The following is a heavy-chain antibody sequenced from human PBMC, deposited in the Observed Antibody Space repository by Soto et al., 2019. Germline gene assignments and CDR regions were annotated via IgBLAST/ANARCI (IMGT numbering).Heavy chain of an antibody. Sequence: GESLKISCKGSGYSFISYWISWVRQMPGKGLEWMGRIDPSDSYSNYSPSFQGHVTLSADKSISTAYLQWSSLKASDTAIYYCARDGSSFYGMDVWGQGTTVTVSS. CDR1: GYSFISYW. D-gene: IGHD6-6*01. CDR2: IDPSDSYS. CDR3: ARDGSSFYGMDV. J-gene: IGHJ6*02. V-gene: IGHV5-10-1*01.